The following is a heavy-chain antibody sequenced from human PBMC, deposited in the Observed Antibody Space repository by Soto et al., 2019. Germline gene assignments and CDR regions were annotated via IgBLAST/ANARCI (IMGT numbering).Heavy chain of an antibody. Sequence: ASVKVSCKASGYTFTSYDINWVRQATGQGLEWMGWMNPYTGNTGYAQKFQGRVTMTWNTSTTTAYMELSSLRSEDTAVYYCARDKITGLFDYWGQGTLVTVSS. J-gene: IGHJ4*02. CDR1: GYTFTSYD. D-gene: IGHD2-8*02. CDR3: ARDKITGLFDY. CDR2: MNPYTGNT. V-gene: IGHV1-8*01.